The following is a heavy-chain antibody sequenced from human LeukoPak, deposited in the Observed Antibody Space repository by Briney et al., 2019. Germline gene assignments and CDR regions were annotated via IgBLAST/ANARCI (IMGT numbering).Heavy chain of an antibody. V-gene: IGHV3-48*01. CDR3: AKNGDRGAYCSGGTCYPYFYYYMDV. CDR1: GFTFSSYS. Sequence: GSLRLSCAASGFTFSSYSMNWVRQAPGKGLEWVSYISSSSSTIYYADSVKGRFTISRDNSRNTLYLQVNSLRVEDMAIYYCAKNGDRGAYCSGGTCYPYFYYYMDVWGKGTTVTFSS. CDR2: ISSSSSTI. D-gene: IGHD2-15*01. J-gene: IGHJ6*03.